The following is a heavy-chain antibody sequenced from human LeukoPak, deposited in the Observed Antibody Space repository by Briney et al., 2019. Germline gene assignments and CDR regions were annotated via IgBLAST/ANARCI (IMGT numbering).Heavy chain of an antibody. CDR3: ARDVFWGSSGYPHY. D-gene: IGHD3-22*01. V-gene: IGHV1-2*02. J-gene: IGHJ4*02. CDR2: INPNSGGT. CDR1: GYTFTGYY. Sequence: ASVKVSCKASGYTFTGYYMHWVRQAPGQGLEWMGWINPNSGGTNYPQKFQGRVTMTRDTSISTAYMELSRVRSDDTAVYYCARDVFWGSSGYPHYWGQGTLVTVSS.